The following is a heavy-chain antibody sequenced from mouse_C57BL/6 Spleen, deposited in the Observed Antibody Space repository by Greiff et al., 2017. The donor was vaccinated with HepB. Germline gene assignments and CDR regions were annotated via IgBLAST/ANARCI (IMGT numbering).Heavy chain of an antibody. CDR3: GRGEGQANYAMDY. CDR1: GYAFSSSW. D-gene: IGHD3-2*02. J-gene: IGHJ4*01. CDR2: IYPGDGDT. V-gene: IGHV1-82*01. Sequence: LQESGPELVKPGASVKISCKASGYAFSSSWMNWVKQRPGKGLEWIGRIYPGDGDTNYNGKFKGKATLTADKSSSTAYMQLSSLTSEDSAVYFCGRGEGQANYAMDYWGQGTSVTVSS.